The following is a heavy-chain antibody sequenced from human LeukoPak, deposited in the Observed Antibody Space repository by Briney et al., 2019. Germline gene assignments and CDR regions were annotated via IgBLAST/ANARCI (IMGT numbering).Heavy chain of an antibody. CDR1: GFTFSSYA. V-gene: IGHV3-74*01. CDR3: ARDIAVSGNYFDY. J-gene: IGHJ4*02. D-gene: IGHD6-19*01. Sequence: GGSLRLSCAASGFTFSSYAMHWVRQAPGKGLVWVSRINSDMSSTNYADSVKGRFTISRDNVKNTLYLQMNSLRAEDTAVYYCARDIAVSGNYFDYWGQGTLVTVSS. CDR2: INSDMSST.